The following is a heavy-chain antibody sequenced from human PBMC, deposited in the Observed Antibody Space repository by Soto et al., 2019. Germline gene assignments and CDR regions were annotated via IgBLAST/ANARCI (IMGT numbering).Heavy chain of an antibody. Sequence: QVQLVESGGGVVQPGRSLRLSCAASGFTSSSYGMHWVRQAPGKGLEWVAVISYDGSNKYYADSVKGRFTISRDNSKNTLYLQMNSLRAEDTAVYYCAKDQGASSIAALDYYYYGMDVWGQGTTVTVSS. CDR1: GFTSSSYG. J-gene: IGHJ6*02. CDR3: AKDQGASSIAALDYYYYGMDV. D-gene: IGHD6-6*01. CDR2: ISYDGSNK. V-gene: IGHV3-30*18.